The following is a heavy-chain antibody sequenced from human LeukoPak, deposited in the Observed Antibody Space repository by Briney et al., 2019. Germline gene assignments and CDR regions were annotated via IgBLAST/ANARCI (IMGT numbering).Heavy chain of an antibody. V-gene: IGHV4-34*01. J-gene: IGHJ6*03. D-gene: IGHD6-13*01. Sequence: PSETLSLTCAVYSGSFSGYYWSWIRQPPGKGLEWIGEINHSGSTNYNPSLKSRVTISVDTSKNQFSLKLSSVTAADTAVYYCARVSVIAAAGTTGFYYYMDVWGKGTTVTISS. CDR1: SGSFSGYY. CDR2: INHSGST. CDR3: ARVSVIAAAGTTGFYYYMDV.